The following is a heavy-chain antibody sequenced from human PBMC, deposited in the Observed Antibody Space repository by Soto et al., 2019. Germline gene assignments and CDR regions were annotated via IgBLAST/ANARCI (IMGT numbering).Heavy chain of an antibody. V-gene: IGHV3-43*01. J-gene: IGHJ4*01. Sequence: HPGGSLRLSCAASGFTFDDYTMHWVRQAPGKGLEWVSLISWDGGSTYYADSVKGRFTISRDNSKNSLYLQMNSLRTEDTALYYCAKDSDSSGYYSYWGQGTLVTVSS. CDR3: AKDSDSSGYYSY. D-gene: IGHD3-22*01. CDR2: ISWDGGST. CDR1: GFTFDDYT.